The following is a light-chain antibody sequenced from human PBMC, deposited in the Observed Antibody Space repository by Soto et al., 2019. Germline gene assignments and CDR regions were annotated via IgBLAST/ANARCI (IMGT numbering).Light chain of an antibody. V-gene: IGKV1-5*03. CDR3: QQHANWPLT. CDR1: QTISSW. J-gene: IGKJ4*01. CDR2: KAS. Sequence: DIQMTQSPSTLSASVGDRVTITCRASQTISSWLAWYQQKPGKAPKLLIYKASTLKSGVPSRFSGSGSGTEFTLTISSLEPEDFAVYYCQQHANWPLTFGGGTKVDIK.